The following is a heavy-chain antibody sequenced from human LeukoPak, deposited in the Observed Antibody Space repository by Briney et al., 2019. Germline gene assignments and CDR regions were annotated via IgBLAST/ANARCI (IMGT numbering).Heavy chain of an antibody. Sequence: AASVKVSCKASGGTYNNYAITWVRQAPGQGLEWVGGILPAFGTSNYAQRFQGRVTITADESTGTTYMELSSLRSEDTAVYYCARDHRGFYYGSGNYYYLDVWGKGTTVPVSS. CDR3: ARDHRGFYYGSGNYYYLDV. CDR2: ILPAFGTS. CDR1: GGTYNNYA. J-gene: IGHJ6*03. V-gene: IGHV1-69*13. D-gene: IGHD3-10*01.